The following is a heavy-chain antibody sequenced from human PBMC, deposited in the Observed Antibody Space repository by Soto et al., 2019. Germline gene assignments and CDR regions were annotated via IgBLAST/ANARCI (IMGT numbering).Heavy chain of an antibody. D-gene: IGHD1-20*01. V-gene: IGHV1-69*08. Sequence: VQLVQSGAEMKKPGSSVRVSCKASGGSFNGYFITWVRQAPGQGLEWVGRVIPMHGSESHARKFGDRITLSADTLRNRAYLYLRCLQSEDTAVYYCATGITTSGSRRDRDVWGKGTKVSVSS. J-gene: IGHJ6*03. CDR1: GGSFNGYF. CDR2: VIPMHGSE. CDR3: ATGITTSGSRRDRDV.